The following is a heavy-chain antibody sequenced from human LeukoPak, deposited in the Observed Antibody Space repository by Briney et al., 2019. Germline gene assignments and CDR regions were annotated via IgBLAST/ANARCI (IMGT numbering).Heavy chain of an antibody. CDR1: GFTFSSYA. D-gene: IGHD6-19*01. CDR3: AKADSSGWYWGTFGP. CDR2: ISGSGGST. V-gene: IGHV3-23*01. Sequence: GGSLRLSCAASGFTFSSYAMSWVRQAPGKGLEWVSAISGSGGSTYYADSVKGRFTISRDNSKNTLYLQMNSLRAEDTAVYYCAKADSSGWYWGTFGPWGQGTLVTVSS. J-gene: IGHJ5*02.